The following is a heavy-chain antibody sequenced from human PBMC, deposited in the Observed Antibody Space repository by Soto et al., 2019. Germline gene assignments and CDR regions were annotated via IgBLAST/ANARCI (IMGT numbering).Heavy chain of an antibody. J-gene: IGHJ5*02. CDR3: ARGGAVVVPGAVDRHNWFAP. V-gene: IGHV1-69*02. CDR1: GGTFSSYS. CDR2: VIPILGMA. D-gene: IGHD2-2*01. Sequence: QVQLVQSGAEVKKPGSSVKVSCEASGGTFSSYSFSWVRQAPGQGLEWMGRVIPILGMANYAQKFQGRVTITADKSTSTVYMEKSSLRSEDTAVYYCARGGAVVVPGAVDRHNWFAPWGQGTLVTVSS.